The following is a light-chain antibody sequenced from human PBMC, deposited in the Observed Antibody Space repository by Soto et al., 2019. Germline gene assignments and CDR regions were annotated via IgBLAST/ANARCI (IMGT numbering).Light chain of an antibody. CDR3: QSYDSSLSSYV. Sequence: QSVLTQPPSVSGAPGQSVTISCTGSSSNIGAGYDVHGYQQLPGTAPKLLIYGNTNRPSGVPERFSGSKYGTSASLAITGRQAEDEADYYCQSYDSSLSSYVFGTGTNVTVL. J-gene: IGLJ1*01. V-gene: IGLV1-40*01. CDR2: GNT. CDR1: SSNIGAGYD.